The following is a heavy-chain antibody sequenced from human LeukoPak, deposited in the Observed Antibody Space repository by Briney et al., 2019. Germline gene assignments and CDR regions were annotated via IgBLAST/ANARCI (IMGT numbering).Heavy chain of an antibody. CDR2: IYYSGST. D-gene: IGHD6-13*01. V-gene: IGHV4-59*11. CDR1: GGSISSHY. CDR3: ARVVAAAGTLYYYYYMDV. Sequence: PSETLSLTCTVSGGSISSHYWSWIRQPPGKGLEWIGYIYYSGSTNYNPSLKSRVTISVDTSKNQFSLKLSSVTAADMAVYYCARVVAAAGTLYYYYYMDVWGKGTTVTVSS. J-gene: IGHJ6*03.